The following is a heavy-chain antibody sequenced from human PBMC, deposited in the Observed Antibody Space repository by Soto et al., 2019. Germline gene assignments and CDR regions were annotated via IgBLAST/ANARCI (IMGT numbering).Heavy chain of an antibody. V-gene: IGHV4-59*01. D-gene: IGHD6-6*01. CDR1: GGSISSYY. Sequence: SETLSLTCTVSGGSISSYYWSWIRQPPGKGLEWIGYIYYSGSTNYNPSLKSRVTISVDTSKNQFSLKLSSVTAADTAVYYCARDRLESSSVAITYYNYMPVWGKGTTVTVSS. J-gene: IGHJ6*03. CDR3: ARDRLESSSVAITYYNYMPV. CDR2: IYYSGST.